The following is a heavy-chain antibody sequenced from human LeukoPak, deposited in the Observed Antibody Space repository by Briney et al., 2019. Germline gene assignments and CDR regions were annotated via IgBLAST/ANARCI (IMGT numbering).Heavy chain of an antibody. J-gene: IGHJ4*02. D-gene: IGHD6-19*01. V-gene: IGHV3-15*01. CDR1: GFTFSNAW. CDR3: TTDPSGWYYFDY. CDR2: IKSKTDGGTT. Sequence: GGSLRLSCAASGFTFSNAWMSWVRQAPGKGLEWVGRIKSKTDGGTTDYAASVKGRFTISRDDSKNTLYLQMNSLKTEDTAVYYCTTDPSGWYYFDYWGQGTLVTVSS.